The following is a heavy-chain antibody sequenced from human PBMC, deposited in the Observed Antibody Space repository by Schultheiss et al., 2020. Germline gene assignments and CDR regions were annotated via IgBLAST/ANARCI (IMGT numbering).Heavy chain of an antibody. V-gene: IGHV1-2*02. CDR2: IIPNSGGT. Sequence: GESLKISCKASGYTFTSYDINWVRQATGQGLEWMGWIIPNSGGTNYAQKFQGRVTMTRDTSISTAYMELSSLRSEDTAVYYCASGIAAASYYYYGMDVWGQGTTVTVSS. J-gene: IGHJ6*02. CDR3: ASGIAAASYYYYGMDV. CDR1: GYTFTSYD. D-gene: IGHD6-13*01.